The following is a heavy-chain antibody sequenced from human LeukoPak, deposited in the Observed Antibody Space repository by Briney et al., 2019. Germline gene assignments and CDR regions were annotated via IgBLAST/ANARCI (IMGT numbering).Heavy chain of an antibody. CDR2: ISWNSGSI. CDR1: GFTFDDYA. V-gene: IGHV3-9*03. D-gene: IGHD1-26*01. J-gene: IGHJ3*02. Sequence: TGGSLRLSCAASGFTFDDYAMHWVRQVPGKGLEWVSGISWNSGSIVYGDSVKGRFTISRDSAKNSLYLQMNSLRAEDMALYYCVKGYEGDTPGNDAFDIWGQGTMVTVSS. CDR3: VKGYEGDTPGNDAFDI.